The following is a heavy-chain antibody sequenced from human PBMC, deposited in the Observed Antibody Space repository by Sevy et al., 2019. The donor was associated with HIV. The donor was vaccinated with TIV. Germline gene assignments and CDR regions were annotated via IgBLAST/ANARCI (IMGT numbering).Heavy chain of an antibody. CDR3: AKGRGYCSSTSCSYHYGMDV. CDR2: ISGSGGST. J-gene: IGHJ6*02. CDR1: GFTFSSYA. D-gene: IGHD2-2*01. Sequence: GGSLRLSCAASGFTFSSYAMSWVRHAPGKGLEWVSAISGSGGSTYYADSVKGRFTISRDNSKNTLYLQMNSLRAEDTAVYYCAKGRGYCSSTSCSYHYGMDVWGQGTTVTISS. V-gene: IGHV3-23*01.